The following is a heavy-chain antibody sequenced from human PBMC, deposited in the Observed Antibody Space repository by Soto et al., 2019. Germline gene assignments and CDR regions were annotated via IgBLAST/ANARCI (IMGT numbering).Heavy chain of an antibody. J-gene: IGHJ4*02. CDR3: AKEGSSVSCQFDN. Sequence: QVQLQESGPGLVKPSETLSLTCTVSGVSVTSSYWSWIRQSPGRGLEWIGYIYYTGTTNSNPSLKSRVTISVDTSKNQLSLMLTSVTAADTAVYYCAKEGSSVSCQFDNWGQGTLVTVSS. D-gene: IGHD2-2*01. CDR2: IYYTGTT. CDR1: GVSVTSSY. V-gene: IGHV4-59*02.